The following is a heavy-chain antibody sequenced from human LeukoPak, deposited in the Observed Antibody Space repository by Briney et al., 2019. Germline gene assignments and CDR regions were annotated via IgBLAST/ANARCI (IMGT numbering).Heavy chain of an antibody. D-gene: IGHD2-15*01. V-gene: IGHV3-21*01. CDR3: ARGGRNLYYYGMDV. Sequence: GGSLLLSCAASGFPFSSYSMNWVRRAPGKGLEWVSSISSSSSYIYYADSVKGRFTISRDNAKNSLYLQMNSLRAEDTAVYYCARGGRNLYYYGMDVWGQGTTVTVSS. CDR1: GFPFSSYS. CDR2: ISSSSSYI. J-gene: IGHJ6*02.